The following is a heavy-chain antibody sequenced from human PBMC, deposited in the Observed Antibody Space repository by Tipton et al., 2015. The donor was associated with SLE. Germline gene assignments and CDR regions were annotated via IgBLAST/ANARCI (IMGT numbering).Heavy chain of an antibody. CDR3: ATDYYDSSGYPTFFDY. J-gene: IGHJ4*02. V-gene: IGHV3-48*03. CDR2: ISSSGGTI. Sequence: SLRLSCAASGFTFSSYEMNWVRQAPGKGLEWVSYISSSGGTIYYADSVNGRFTISRDNGKNSLYLQMNSLRAEDTAVYYCATDYYDSSGYPTFFDYWGQGTLVTVSS. D-gene: IGHD3-22*01. CDR1: GFTFSSYE.